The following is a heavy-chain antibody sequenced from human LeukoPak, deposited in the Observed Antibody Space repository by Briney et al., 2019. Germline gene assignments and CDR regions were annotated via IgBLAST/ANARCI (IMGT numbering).Heavy chain of an antibody. J-gene: IGHJ4*02. V-gene: IGHV1-2*02. CDR2: INPNSGGT. CDR3: ASLHGAPPMVEYYYDSSGYYGRDY. Sequence: ASVKVSCKASGYTFTGYYMHWVRQAPGQGLEWMGRINPNSGGTNYAQKFQGRVTMTRDTSISTAYMELSRLRSDDTAVYYCASLHGAPPMVEYYYDSSGYYGRDYWGQGTLVTVSS. D-gene: IGHD3-22*01. CDR1: GYTFTGYY.